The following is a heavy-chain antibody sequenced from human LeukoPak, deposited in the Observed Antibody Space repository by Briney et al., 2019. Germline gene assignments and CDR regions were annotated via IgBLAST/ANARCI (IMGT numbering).Heavy chain of an antibody. Sequence: GGSLRLSCAASGFTFSSYSMNWFRQAPGKGLEWVSYISSSSSTIYYADSVKGRFTISRDNAKNSLYLQMNSLRAEDTAVYYCAGDGPIVGPTTVDWGQGTLVTVSS. CDR3: AGDGPIVGPTTVD. D-gene: IGHD1-26*01. CDR2: ISSSSSTI. J-gene: IGHJ4*02. CDR1: GFTFSSYS. V-gene: IGHV3-48*01.